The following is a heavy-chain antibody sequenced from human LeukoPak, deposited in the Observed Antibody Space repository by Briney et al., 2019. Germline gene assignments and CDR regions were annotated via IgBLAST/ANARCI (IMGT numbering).Heavy chain of an antibody. V-gene: IGHV3-23*01. CDR1: GFTFSSYA. J-gene: IGHJ4*02. CDR2: ISGSGGTT. D-gene: IGHD2/OR15-2a*01. CDR3: AKILSGLDY. Sequence: GGSLRLSCAASGFTFSSYAMSWVRQAPGKGLEWVSAISGSGGTTYYADSVKGRFTISRDNSKNTLYLQTHSLRGWNTAVYYCAKILSGLDYCGQGTLFTVSS.